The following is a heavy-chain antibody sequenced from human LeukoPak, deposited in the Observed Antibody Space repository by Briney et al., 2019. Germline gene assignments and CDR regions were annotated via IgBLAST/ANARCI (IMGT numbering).Heavy chain of an antibody. D-gene: IGHD6-6*01. CDR1: GFSFSHYA. Sequence: GGSLRLSCAASGFSFSHYAMNWVRQAPGKGLEWVSGISGGGGNTYYADSVKGRFTISSDNSKNTLYLQMNSLGAEDTAVYYCAKDRWLDTAARPMDYWGQGSLVTVSS. CDR2: ISGGGGNT. V-gene: IGHV3-23*01. J-gene: IGHJ4*02. CDR3: AKDRWLDTAARPMDY.